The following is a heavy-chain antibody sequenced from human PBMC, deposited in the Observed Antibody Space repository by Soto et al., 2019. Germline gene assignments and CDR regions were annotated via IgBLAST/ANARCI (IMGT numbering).Heavy chain of an antibody. D-gene: IGHD2-15*01. V-gene: IGHV4-34*01. CDR2: INHSGST. Sequence: PSETLALTCTVSGGSVSSVSDYWSWIRQPPGKGLEWIGEINHSGSTNYNPSLKSRVTISVDTSKNQFSLKLSSVTAADTAVYYCARGAALYSMVVVTDAFDIWGQGTMVTVSS. CDR3: ARGAALYSMVVVTDAFDI. CDR1: GGSVSSVSDY. J-gene: IGHJ3*02.